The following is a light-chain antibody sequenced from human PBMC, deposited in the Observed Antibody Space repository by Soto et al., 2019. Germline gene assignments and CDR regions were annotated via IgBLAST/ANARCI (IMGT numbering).Light chain of an antibody. Sequence: IVMTQSPGTLAVFPGESATLSCRASQSVAYKVAWYQQKPGQPPRLLMYGASMRVTGTPDRFRGSGSGTEFTLTLSSLQSEDFAVYHCQQYDAWPRTFGQGTKVEIK. CDR2: GAS. V-gene: IGKV3D-15*01. J-gene: IGKJ1*01. CDR3: QQYDAWPRT. CDR1: QSVAYK.